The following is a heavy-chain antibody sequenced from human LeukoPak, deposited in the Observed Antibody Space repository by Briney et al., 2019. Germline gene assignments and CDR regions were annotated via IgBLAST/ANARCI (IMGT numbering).Heavy chain of an antibody. Sequence: SETLSLTCTVSGGSISSGGYYWSWIRQHPGKGLEWIGYIYYTGGTDYNPSLKSRATISVDTSKNQISLKLSSVTAADTAVYYCARDVTTVTLAWFFDPWGRGTLVTVSS. CDR3: ARDVTTVTLAWFFDP. CDR2: IYYTGGT. CDR1: GGSISSGGYY. V-gene: IGHV4-31*03. D-gene: IGHD4-17*01. J-gene: IGHJ2*01.